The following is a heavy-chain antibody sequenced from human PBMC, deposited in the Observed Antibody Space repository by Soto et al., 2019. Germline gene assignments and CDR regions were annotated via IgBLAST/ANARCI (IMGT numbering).Heavy chain of an antibody. Sequence: GGSLRLSCAASGFTCSGYAVRWVRQAPGKGLEWVSVISGSGGDTYYADSVKGRFTISRDNSKNTLSLQMNSLRAEDTAVYYCAKARGSSTPAFGSYWGQGTLVTVSS. V-gene: IGHV3-23*01. CDR2: ISGSGGDT. D-gene: IGHD2-2*01. CDR3: AKARGSSTPAFGSY. CDR1: GFTCSGYA. J-gene: IGHJ1*01.